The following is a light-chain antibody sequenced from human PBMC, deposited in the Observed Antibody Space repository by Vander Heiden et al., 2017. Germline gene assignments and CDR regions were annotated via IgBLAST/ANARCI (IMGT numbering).Light chain of an antibody. CDR2: NNN. Sequence: QSVLTQPPSASGSPGQRVIISCSGSTSNIGTDAVSWYQVLPGTAPKVLVYNNNPRPSGVPDRFSGSKSGTSASLAISWPQSEDEADYYCAALDDSLNAVVFGGGTKLTVL. V-gene: IGLV1-44*01. CDR1: TSNIGTDA. CDR3: AALDDSLNAVV. J-gene: IGLJ2*01.